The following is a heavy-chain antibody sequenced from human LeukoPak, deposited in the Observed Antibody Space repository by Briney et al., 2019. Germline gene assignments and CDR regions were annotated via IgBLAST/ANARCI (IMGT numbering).Heavy chain of an antibody. CDR3: ASEGD. CDR1: GFTVSSNY. J-gene: IGHJ4*02. D-gene: IGHD3-16*01. CDR2: IYTEGTT. Sequence: PGGSLRLSCPVSGFTVSSNYFSWVRQAPGQGLEWVSVIYTEGTTYYADSVQGRFIISRDNSKNTVYLQMNSLRVEDTAVDYCASEGDWGQGTLVTVSS. V-gene: IGHV3-66*02.